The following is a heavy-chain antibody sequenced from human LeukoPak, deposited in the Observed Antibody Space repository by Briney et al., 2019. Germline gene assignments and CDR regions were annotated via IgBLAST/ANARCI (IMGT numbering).Heavy chain of an antibody. V-gene: IGHV1-18*04. CDR3: ARGLPTTVTRNCLNF. J-gene: IGHJ4*02. CDR1: GYTFTSYG. Sequence: ASVKVSCKASGYTFTSYGISWVRQAPGQGLEWMGWISAYNGNTNYAQKLQGRVTMTTDTSTSTAYMELRSLRSDDTAVYYCARGLPTTVTRNCLNFWGQGTLVTVSS. D-gene: IGHD4-11*01. CDR2: ISAYNGNT.